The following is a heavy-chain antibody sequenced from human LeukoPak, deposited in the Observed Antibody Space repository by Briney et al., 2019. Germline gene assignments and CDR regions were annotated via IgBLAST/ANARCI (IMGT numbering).Heavy chain of an antibody. Sequence: SETLSLTCTVSSGSISTSNYYWGWVRQPPGKALEWIGNIFYSGSTYYSPSLKSRVTISLDTSRNQFSLKLSSVTAADTAVYYCARQGRIYYYYYMDVWGKGTTVTVSS. CDR1: SGSISTSNYY. CDR2: IFYSGST. J-gene: IGHJ6*03. CDR3: ARQGRIYYYYYMDV. V-gene: IGHV4-39*01.